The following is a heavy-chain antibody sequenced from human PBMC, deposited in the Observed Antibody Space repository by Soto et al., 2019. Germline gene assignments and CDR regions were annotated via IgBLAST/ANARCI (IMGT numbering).Heavy chain of an antibody. CDR2: ISSSGSTK. Sequence: EGQLVESGGGLVQPGGSLRLSCAASGFTFSSFEMNWVRQAPGKGLECVSYISSSGSTKYYADSVKGRFTISRDNAKNSLLLQMNSLRVEDTAVYYCAREGPADGVDIWGQGAMVTVSS. J-gene: IGHJ3*02. CDR1: GFTFSSFE. CDR3: AREGPADGVDI. V-gene: IGHV3-48*03.